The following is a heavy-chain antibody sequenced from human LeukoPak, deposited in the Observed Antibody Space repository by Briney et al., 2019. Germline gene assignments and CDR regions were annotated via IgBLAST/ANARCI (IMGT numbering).Heavy chain of an antibody. Sequence: GGSLRLSCAASGFTFSSYGMHWVRQAPGEGLEWVAVISYDGSNKYYADSVKGRFTISRDNAKNSLYLQMNSLRAEDTAVYYCAGSGYSSGWYGDYWGQGTLVTVSS. CDR1: GFTFSSYG. D-gene: IGHD6-19*01. CDR2: ISYDGSNK. J-gene: IGHJ4*02. V-gene: IGHV3-30*03. CDR3: AGSGYSSGWYGDY.